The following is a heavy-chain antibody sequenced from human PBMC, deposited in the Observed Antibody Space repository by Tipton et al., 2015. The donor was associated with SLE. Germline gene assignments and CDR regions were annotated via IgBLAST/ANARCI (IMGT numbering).Heavy chain of an antibody. V-gene: IGHV4-34*01. J-gene: IGHJ6*02. CDR1: GGSFSGYY. CDR3: ARLEVVITYYYYGLDV. Sequence: TLSLTCAVYGGSFSGYYWSWIRQPPGKGLEWIGEINHSGSTNYNPSLKSRVTISVDTSKNQFSLKLSSVTAADTAVYYCARLEVVITYYYYGLDVWGQGTTVTVSS. CDR2: INHSGST. D-gene: IGHD3-22*01.